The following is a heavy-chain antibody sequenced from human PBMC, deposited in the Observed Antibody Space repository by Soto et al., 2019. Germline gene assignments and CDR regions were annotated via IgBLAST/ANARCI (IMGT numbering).Heavy chain of an antibody. J-gene: IGHJ3*01. Sequence: GGSLRLSCAASGFTVSNNYMSWVRQGPGKGLEWVTTIYRGDSTYYADSVKGRFTISRDNSKNTLYLLMNSLRTEDTAVYYSASFYDYSVCIFVCMGDYGYLPSVPIPLCYVIVWG. CDR3: ASFYDYSVCIFVCMGDYGYLPSVPIPLCYVIV. D-gene: IGHD3-22*01. CDR2: IYRGDST. V-gene: IGHV3-53*01. CDR1: GFTVSNNY.